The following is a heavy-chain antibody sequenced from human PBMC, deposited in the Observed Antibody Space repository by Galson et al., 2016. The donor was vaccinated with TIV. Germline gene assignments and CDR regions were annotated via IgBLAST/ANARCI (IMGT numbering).Heavy chain of an antibody. Sequence: SVKVSCKASGGTFSSYVIKWVRQAPGQGLEWMGEIIPMFGTANYAQKFQGRVTITADESTSTAYMERSSLRSEDTAGYYCAKDRNTAFDTHYSYYGLDVWGRGTTVIVSS. D-gene: IGHD5-18*01. CDR1: GGTFSSYV. CDR2: IIPMFGTA. CDR3: AKDRNTAFDTHYSYYGLDV. J-gene: IGHJ6*02. V-gene: IGHV1-69*13.